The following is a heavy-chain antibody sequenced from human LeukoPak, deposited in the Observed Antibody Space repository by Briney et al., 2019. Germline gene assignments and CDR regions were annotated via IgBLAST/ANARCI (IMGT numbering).Heavy chain of an antibody. CDR2: IYHSGST. V-gene: IGHV4-4*02. CDR3: ALLYYYDSSGYYKTP. Sequence: SGTLSLTCAVSGGSISSSNWWSWVRQPPGKGLEWIGEIYHSGSTNYNPSLKSRVTISVDTSKNQFSLKLSSVTAADTAVYYCALLYYYDSSGYYKTPWGQGTLVTISS. D-gene: IGHD3-22*01. CDR1: GGSISSSNW. J-gene: IGHJ5*02.